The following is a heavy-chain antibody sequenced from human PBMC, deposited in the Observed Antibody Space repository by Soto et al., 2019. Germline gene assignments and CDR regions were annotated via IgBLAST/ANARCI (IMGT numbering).Heavy chain of an antibody. CDR3: ARHIAVPTTRGFDY. CDR2: IYHSGPT. CDR1: DGSISTNW. D-gene: IGHD6-19*01. V-gene: IGHV4-4*02. J-gene: IGHJ4*02. Sequence: QVQLQESGPGLVKPSGTLSLTCAVSDGSISTNWWSWVRQPPGKGLEWIGEIYHSGPTNYNPSPKSRVTILIDKSKNQFSLDLASVTAADTAIYYCARHIAVPTTRGFDYWGQGTLVTVSS.